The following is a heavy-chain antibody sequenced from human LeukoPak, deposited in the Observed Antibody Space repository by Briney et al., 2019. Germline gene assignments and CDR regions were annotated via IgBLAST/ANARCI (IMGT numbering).Heavy chain of an antibody. CDR1: GFNFINHY. CDR2: IKPDGSEK. J-gene: IGHJ4*02. V-gene: IGHV3-7*04. D-gene: IGHD1-26*01. CDR3: ARVSAMGDFDC. Sequence: PGGSLRLSCSASGFNFINHYMSWVRQAPGKGLECVAKIKPDGSEKYYVDSVKGRLTISRDNSKNSLFLHLNSLRAEDTADYFCARVSAMGDFDCWGQGTLVTVSS.